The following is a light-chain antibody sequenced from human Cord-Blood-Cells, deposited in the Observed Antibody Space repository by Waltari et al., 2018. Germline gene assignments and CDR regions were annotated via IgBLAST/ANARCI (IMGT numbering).Light chain of an antibody. CDR3: QQRSNWPRT. J-gene: IGKJ1*01. CDR1: QRVSSY. CDR2: DAS. V-gene: IGKV3-11*01. Sequence: EIVLTQSPATLSLSPGERATLSRRASQRVSSYLAWYQQKPGQAPRLLIYDASNRATGIPARFSGSGSGTDFTLTISSLEPEDFAVYDCQQRSNWPRTFGQGTKVEIK.